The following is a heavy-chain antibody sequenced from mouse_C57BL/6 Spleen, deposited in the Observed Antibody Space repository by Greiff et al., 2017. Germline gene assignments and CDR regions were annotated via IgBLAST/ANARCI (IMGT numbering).Heavy chain of an antibody. Sequence: QVQLQQSGAELVKPGASVKISCKASGYAFSSYWMNWVKQRPGKGLEWIGQIYPGDGDTNYNGKFKGKATLTADKSSSTAYMQLSSLTSEDSAVYFCARRDYSNPLDYWGQGTSVTVSS. CDR3: ARRDYSNPLDY. CDR2: IYPGDGDT. V-gene: IGHV1-80*01. J-gene: IGHJ4*01. CDR1: GYAFSSYW. D-gene: IGHD2-5*01.